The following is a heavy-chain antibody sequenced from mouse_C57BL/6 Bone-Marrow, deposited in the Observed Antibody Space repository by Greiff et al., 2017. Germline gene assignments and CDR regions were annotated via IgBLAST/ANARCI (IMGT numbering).Heavy chain of an antibody. V-gene: IGHV1-69*01. CDR1: GYTFTSYW. CDR3: ARAYYYGSSPWFAY. CDR2: IDPSDSYT. D-gene: IGHD1-1*01. J-gene: IGHJ3*01. Sequence: QVQLQQPGAELVMPGASVKLSCKASGYTFTSYWMHWVKQRPGQGLEWIGDIDPSDSYTNYNQKFKGKSTLTVDKSSSTAYMQLSSLTSEDSAVYYCARAYYYGSSPWFAYWGQGTLVTVSA.